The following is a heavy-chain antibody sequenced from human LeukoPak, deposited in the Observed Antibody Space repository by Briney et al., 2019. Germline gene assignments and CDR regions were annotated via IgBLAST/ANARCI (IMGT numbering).Heavy chain of an antibody. D-gene: IGHD3-3*01. CDR2: IKPNSGGT. Sequence: ASVKVSCKASGDTFTGYNMHWVRQAPGQGLGWMGWIKPNSGGTNYAQKFQGRVTMTRDTSISTAYMELSRLRSEDTAVYYCARGGGPYDFWSGYFRDYYYYMDVWGKGTTVTVSS. CDR3: ARGGGPYDFWSGYFRDYYYYMDV. V-gene: IGHV1-2*02. CDR1: GDTFTGYN. J-gene: IGHJ6*03.